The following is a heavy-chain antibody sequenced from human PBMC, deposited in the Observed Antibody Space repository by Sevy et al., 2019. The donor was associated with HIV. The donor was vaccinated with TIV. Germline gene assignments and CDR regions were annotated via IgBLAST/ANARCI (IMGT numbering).Heavy chain of an antibody. V-gene: IGHV3-7*01. D-gene: IGHD3-16*01. CDR1: GFTFGSYW. CDR2: IKQAGSEK. CDR3: ARDRWGKEYYQH. J-gene: IGHJ1*01. Sequence: GGSLRLSCAASGFTFGSYWMSWVRQAPGKGLEWVANIKQAGSEKYYVDSVKGRFTLSRDNAKNSLYLQMNSLRAEDTAVYYCARDRWGKEYYQHWGQGTLVTVSS.